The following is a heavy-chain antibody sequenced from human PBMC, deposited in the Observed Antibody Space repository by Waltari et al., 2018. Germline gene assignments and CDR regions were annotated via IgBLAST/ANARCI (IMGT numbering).Heavy chain of an antibody. CDR3: ASHIDGDTGLL. Sequence: QVQLVQSGAEVKKPGASVKVSCKASGYTFTSYAMNWGRQAPGQRLEWRGWINAGNGNTKYSQQFQGRVTITRDTSASTAYMELSSLRSEDTAVYYCASHIDGDTGLLWGQGTLVTVSS. J-gene: IGHJ4*02. V-gene: IGHV1-3*01. D-gene: IGHD4-17*01. CDR2: INAGNGNT. CDR1: GYTFTSYA.